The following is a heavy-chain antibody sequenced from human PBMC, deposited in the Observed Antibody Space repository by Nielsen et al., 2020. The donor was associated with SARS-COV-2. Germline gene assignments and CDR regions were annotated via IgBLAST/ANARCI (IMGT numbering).Heavy chain of an antibody. CDR3: FGDPGGRGGEL. D-gene: IGHD2-15*01. V-gene: IGHV3-74*01. Sequence: GGSLRLSCVASGFTLSSHWMHWVRQVPGKGLLWLSRMNNDGSSTSYADSVKGRFTISRDNAKNTLWLEMNSLQVDDTAVYYCFGDPGGRGGELWGQGTLVTVSS. CDR1: GFTLSSHW. CDR2: MNNDGSST. J-gene: IGHJ4*02.